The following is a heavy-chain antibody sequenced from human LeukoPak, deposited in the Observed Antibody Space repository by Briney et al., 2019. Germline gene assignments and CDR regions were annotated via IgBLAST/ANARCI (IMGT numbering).Heavy chain of an antibody. Sequence: SETLSLTCAVSGYSISSGYYWGWIRQPPGKGLEWIGSIYHSGSTYYNPSLKSRVTISVDTSKNQFSLKLSSVTAADTAMYYCARPARAVAGTVDYWGQGTLVTVSS. V-gene: IGHV4-38-2*01. CDR2: IYHSGST. J-gene: IGHJ4*02. D-gene: IGHD6-19*01. CDR1: GYSISSGYY. CDR3: ARPARAVAGTVDY.